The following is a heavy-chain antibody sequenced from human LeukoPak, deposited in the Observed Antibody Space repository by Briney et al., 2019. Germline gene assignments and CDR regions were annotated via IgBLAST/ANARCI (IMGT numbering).Heavy chain of an antibody. J-gene: IGHJ3*01. V-gene: IGHV4-59*01. CDR3: ARDPAGGGALDL. CDR1: GGSISTYH. Sequence: SETLSLTCTVSGGSISTYHWSWIRQPPGKGLEWIGYFYYSGSTNYNPSLKSRVTISVDTSKNQFSLNLISVTAADTAVYYCARDPAGGGALDLWGQGTMVTVSS. D-gene: IGHD3-10*01. CDR2: FYYSGST.